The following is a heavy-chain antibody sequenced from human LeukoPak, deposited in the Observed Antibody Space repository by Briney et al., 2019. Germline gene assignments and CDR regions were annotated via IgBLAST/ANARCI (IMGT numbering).Heavy chain of an antibody. CDR2: INPNSGGT. D-gene: IGHD6-19*01. J-gene: IGHJ6*03. V-gene: IGHV1-2*02. CDR1: GYTFTDYY. Sequence: ASVKVSCKASGYTFTDYYMHWVRQAPGQGLEWMGWINPNSGGTNYAQKFQGRVTMTRDTSISTAYMELSRLRSDDTAVYYCARGRSRIAVAGFSYYYYMDVWGKGTTVTISS. CDR3: ARGRSRIAVAGFSYYYYMDV.